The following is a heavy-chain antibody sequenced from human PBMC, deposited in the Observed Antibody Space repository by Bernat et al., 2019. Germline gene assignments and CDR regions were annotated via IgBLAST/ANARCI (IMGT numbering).Heavy chain of an antibody. CDR1: GFTFSSYG. CDR3: AKAGIAVAGTTYFDY. J-gene: IGHJ4*02. D-gene: IGHD6-19*01. Sequence: QVQLVESGGGVVQPGRSLRLSCAASGFTFSSYGMHWVRQAPGKGLEWVAVISYDGSNKYYADSVKGRFTISRDNSKNTLYLQMNSLRAEDTAVYYCAKAGIAVAGTTYFDYWGQGTLVTVSS. V-gene: IGHV3-30*18. CDR2: ISYDGSNK.